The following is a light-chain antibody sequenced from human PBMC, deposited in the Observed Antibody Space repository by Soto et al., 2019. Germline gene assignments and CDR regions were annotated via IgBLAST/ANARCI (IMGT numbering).Light chain of an antibody. Sequence: DIQMTQSPSSLSASVVDRVTITCRASQSISSYLNWYQQKPGKAPKLLIYAASSLQSGVPSRFSGSGSGTDFTLTISSLQPEDFATYYCQPSYSTPRTFGQGTKLEIK. V-gene: IGKV1-39*01. CDR3: QPSYSTPRT. J-gene: IGKJ2*01. CDR1: QSISSY. CDR2: AAS.